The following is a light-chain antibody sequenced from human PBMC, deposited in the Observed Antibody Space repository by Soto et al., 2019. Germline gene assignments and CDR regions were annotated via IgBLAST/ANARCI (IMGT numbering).Light chain of an antibody. Sequence: IVLTQSPGTLSLSPGERATLSCRASQSVSSNFLAWYQQKPGQAPRLLIYGASSRATGIPDRFSGSGSGTDFTLTITRLEPEAFAVYYCQQCGSSTWTFGQGTKVEIK. CDR2: GAS. CDR3: QQCGSSTWT. J-gene: IGKJ1*01. CDR1: QSVSSNF. V-gene: IGKV3-20*01.